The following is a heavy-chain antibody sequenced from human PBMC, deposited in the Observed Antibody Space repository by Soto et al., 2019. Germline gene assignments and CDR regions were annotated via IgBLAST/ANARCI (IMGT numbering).Heavy chain of an antibody. CDR3: ARESWKYDNCYSYAPDAFDF. J-gene: IGHJ3*01. V-gene: IGHV1-69*06. Sequence: GASVKVSCKASGGTFSNYAVSWVRQAPGQGLERMGSIIPMFGTTNYAQRFKGRVTITADKSTNTVYMDLTTLRSDDTAVYYCARESWKYDNCYSYAPDAFDFCAKRSLVTGSS. D-gene: IGHD2-21*01. CDR1: GGTFSNYA. CDR2: IIPMFGTT.